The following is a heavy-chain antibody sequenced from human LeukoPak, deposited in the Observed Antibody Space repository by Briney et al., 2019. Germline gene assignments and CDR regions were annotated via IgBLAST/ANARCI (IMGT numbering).Heavy chain of an antibody. V-gene: IGHV1-24*01. CDR1: GDTLTELS. CDR3: TTREIVVEPAQTSMVRGVLWRSDF. D-gene: IGHD3-10*01. CDR2: FDPKEGER. Sequence: ASVKVSCKVSGDTLTELSMHWVRQAPGKGLEWMGGFDPKEGERVYAQNFQGRFTMTEDASSGTAYMELNSLRSEDTAVYYCTTREIVVEPAQTSMVRGVLWRSDFWGHGTLVTVSS. J-gene: IGHJ4*01.